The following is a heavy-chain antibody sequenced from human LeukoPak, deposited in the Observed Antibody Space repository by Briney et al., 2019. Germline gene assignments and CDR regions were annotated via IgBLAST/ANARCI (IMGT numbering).Heavy chain of an antibody. Sequence: GGSLRLSCAVSGITLSNYGMSWVRQAPGKGLEWVAGLSGSGGGTNYADSVQGRFTISRDNPKNTLYLQMNSLRAEDTAVYYCAKETYDSSGYYSAFDYWGQGTLVTVSS. CDR1: GITLSNYG. J-gene: IGHJ4*02. D-gene: IGHD3-22*01. V-gene: IGHV3-23*01. CDR3: AKETYDSSGYYSAFDY. CDR2: LSGSGGGT.